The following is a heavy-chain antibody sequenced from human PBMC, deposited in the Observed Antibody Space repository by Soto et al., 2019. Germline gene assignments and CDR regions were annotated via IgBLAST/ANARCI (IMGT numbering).Heavy chain of an antibody. CDR1: GGSVSSGSYY. D-gene: IGHD6-13*01. V-gene: IGHV4-61*01. J-gene: IGHJ4*02. Sequence: SETLSLTCTVSGGSVSSGSYYWSWIRQPPGKGLEWIGYIYYSGSTNYNPSLKSRVTISVDTSKNQFSLKLSSVTAADTAVYYCARGDFGSSSSWYGRAGRAFDYWGQGTLVTVYS. CDR3: ARGDFGSSSSWYGRAGRAFDY. CDR2: IYYSGST.